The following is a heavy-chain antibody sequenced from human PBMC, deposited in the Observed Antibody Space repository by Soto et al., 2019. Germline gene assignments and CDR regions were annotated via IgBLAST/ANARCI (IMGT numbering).Heavy chain of an antibody. CDR3: ARLLVPAANGGGWFDP. Sequence: QVQLVQSGAEVKKPGSSVKVSCKASGGTFSSYTISWVRQAPGQGLEWMGRIIPILGIANYAQKFQGRVTITADKSTSTAYMELSSLRSGDTAVYYCARLLVPAANGGGWFDPWGQGTLVTVSS. V-gene: IGHV1-69*02. J-gene: IGHJ5*02. CDR1: GGTFSSYT. D-gene: IGHD2-2*01. CDR2: IIPILGIA.